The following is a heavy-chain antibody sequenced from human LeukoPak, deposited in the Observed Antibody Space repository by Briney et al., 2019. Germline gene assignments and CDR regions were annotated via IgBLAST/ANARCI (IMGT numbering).Heavy chain of an antibody. V-gene: IGHV4-61*02. CDR1: GGSISSGSYY. D-gene: IGHD3-10*01. J-gene: IGHJ4*02. CDR2: IYTSGST. CDR3: ARLDYYGSGRNFDY. Sequence: SETLSLTCTVSGGSISSGSYYWSWIRQPAGKGLEWIGRIYTSGSTNYNPSLKSRVIISVDTSKNQFSLKLSSVTAADTAVYYCARLDYYGSGRNFDYWGQGTLVTVSS.